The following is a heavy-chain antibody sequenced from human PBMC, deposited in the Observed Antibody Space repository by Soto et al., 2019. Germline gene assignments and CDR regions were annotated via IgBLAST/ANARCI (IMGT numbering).Heavy chain of an antibody. CDR2: IYYSGST. J-gene: IGHJ6*03. V-gene: IGHV4-31*03. Sequence: SSETLSLTCTVSGGSISSGGYYWSWIRQHPGKGLEWIGYIYYSGSTYYNPSLKSRFTISVDTSKNQFSLKLSSVTAADTALYYCARYRRSYDFWSGRVEGHYYYYMDVWGKGTTVTVSS. CDR3: ARYRRSYDFWSGRVEGHYYYYMDV. CDR1: GGSISSGGYY. D-gene: IGHD3-3*01.